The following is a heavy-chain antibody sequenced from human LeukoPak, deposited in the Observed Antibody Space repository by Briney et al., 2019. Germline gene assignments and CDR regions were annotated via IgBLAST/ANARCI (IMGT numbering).Heavy chain of an antibody. J-gene: IGHJ6*02. CDR2: INAGNGNT. Sequence: GASVKVSCKASGYTFTSYAMHRVRQAPGQRLEWMGWINAGNGNTKYSQKFQGRVTITRDTSASTVYMELSSLRSEDTAVYYCARACGRIAARFLRDYYYYGMDVWGQGTTVTVSS. CDR1: GYTFTSYA. CDR3: ARACGRIAARFLRDYYYYGMDV. V-gene: IGHV1-3*01. D-gene: IGHD6-6*01.